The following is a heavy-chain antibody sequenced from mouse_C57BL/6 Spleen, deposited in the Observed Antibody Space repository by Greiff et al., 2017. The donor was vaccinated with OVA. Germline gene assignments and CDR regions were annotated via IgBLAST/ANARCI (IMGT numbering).Heavy chain of an antibody. V-gene: IGHV14-4*01. J-gene: IGHJ3*01. CDR3: TTGEQLRRAY. D-gene: IGHD3-2*02. Sequence: VQLQQSGAELVRPGASVKLSCTASGFNIKDDYMHWVKQRPEQGLEWIGWIDPENGDTEYASKFQGKATITADTSSNTAYLQLSSLTSEDTAVYYCTTGEQLRRAYWGQGTLVTVSA. CDR1: GFNIKDDY. CDR2: IDPENGDT.